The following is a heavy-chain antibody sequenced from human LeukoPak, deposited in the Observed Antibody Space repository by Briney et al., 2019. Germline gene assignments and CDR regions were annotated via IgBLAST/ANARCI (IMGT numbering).Heavy chain of an antibody. J-gene: IGHJ5*02. CDR3: AREQTSRDGYNDNWFDP. CDR1: GGSISSSSYY. Sequence: SETLSLTCTVSGGSISSSSYYWGWIRQPPGKGLEWIGSIYYSGSTYYNPSLKSRVTISVDTSKNQFSLKLSSVTAADTAVYYCAREQTSRDGYNDNWFDPWGQGTLVTVSS. D-gene: IGHD5-24*01. V-gene: IGHV4-39*07. CDR2: IYYSGST.